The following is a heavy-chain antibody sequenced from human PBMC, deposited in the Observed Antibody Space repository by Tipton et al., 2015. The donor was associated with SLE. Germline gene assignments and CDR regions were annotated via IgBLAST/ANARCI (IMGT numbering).Heavy chain of an antibody. CDR2: INHRGST. J-gene: IGHJ4*02. Sequence: LRLSCAVYGGSFSGYYWSWIRQPPGKGLEWIGEINHRGSTNYNPSLKSRVTISVDRSKKQFSLKLRSVTAADTAVYYCAGCGGGSCYAYWGRGTPVTGSS. CDR3: AGCGGGSCYAY. CDR1: GGSFSGYY. V-gene: IGHV4-34*01. D-gene: IGHD2-15*01.